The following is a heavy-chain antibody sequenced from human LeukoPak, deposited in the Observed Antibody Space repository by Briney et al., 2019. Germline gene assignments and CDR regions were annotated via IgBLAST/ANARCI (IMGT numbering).Heavy chain of an antibody. Sequence: SETLSLTCTVSGGSISSYYWSWIRQPPGKGLEWIGYIYYSGSTNYNPSLKSRVTISVDTSKNQFSLKLSSVTAADTAVYYCARVGGYYYDSSGYRADAFDIWGQGTMVTVSS. J-gene: IGHJ3*02. CDR2: IYYSGST. CDR3: ARVGGYYYDSSGYRADAFDI. CDR1: GGSISSYY. V-gene: IGHV4-59*01. D-gene: IGHD3-22*01.